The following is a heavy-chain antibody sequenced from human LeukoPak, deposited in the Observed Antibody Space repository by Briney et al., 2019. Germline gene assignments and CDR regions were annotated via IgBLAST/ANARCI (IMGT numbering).Heavy chain of an antibody. CDR3: AKDRNGVYGGNSFLDY. J-gene: IGHJ4*02. D-gene: IGHD4-23*01. CDR1: GFTFSSYA. CDR2: ISGSGSST. V-gene: IGHV3-23*01. Sequence: GGSLRLSCAASGFTFSSYAMSWVRQAPGKGLEWVSIISGSGSSTYYTDSVKGRFTISRDNSKDTLYLQMNSLRAEDTAVYFCAKDRNGVYGGNSFLDYWGQGTLVTVSS.